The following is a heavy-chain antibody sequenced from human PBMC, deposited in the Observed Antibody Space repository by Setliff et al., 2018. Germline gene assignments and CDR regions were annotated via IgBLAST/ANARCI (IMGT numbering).Heavy chain of an antibody. Sequence: KTSETLSLTCTVSGGSISSSSHYWGWIRQPPGKGLEWIGNIYYTGSTYYNPSLKSRVTMSVDTSKRQFSLKLGSATAADTAVYYCARDMGQPYYFESWGLGTLVTVSS. CDR3: ARDMGQPYYFES. CDR2: IYYTGST. V-gene: IGHV4-39*07. CDR1: GGSISSSSHY. D-gene: IGHD1-1*01. J-gene: IGHJ4*02.